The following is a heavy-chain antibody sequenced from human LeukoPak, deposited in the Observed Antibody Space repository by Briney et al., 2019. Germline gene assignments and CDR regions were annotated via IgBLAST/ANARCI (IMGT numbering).Heavy chain of an antibody. CDR1: GFTFSGSA. V-gene: IGHV3-23*01. Sequence: PGRSLRLSCAASGFTFSGSAMHWVRQAPGKGLEWVSAISGSGGSTYYADSVKGRFTISRDNSKNTLYLQMNSLRAEDTAVYYCAKRYCSGGSCYSYYYYYMDVWGKGTTVTVSS. CDR2: ISGSGGST. J-gene: IGHJ6*03. CDR3: AKRYCSGGSCYSYYYYYMDV. D-gene: IGHD2-15*01.